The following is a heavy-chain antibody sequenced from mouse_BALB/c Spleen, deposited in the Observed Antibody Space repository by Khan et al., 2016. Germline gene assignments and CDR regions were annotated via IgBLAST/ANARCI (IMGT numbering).Heavy chain of an antibody. Sequence: QIQLVQSGPELKKPGETVKISCKASGYTFTNYGMNWVKQAPGKGLKWMGWINTYTGEPTYADDFKGRFAFSLETSASTAYLQINNLKNEDMATYFCARKYGNYYAMDYGGQGTSVTVSS. D-gene: IGHD2-10*02. CDR2: INTYTGEP. J-gene: IGHJ4*01. V-gene: IGHV9-1*02. CDR1: GYTFTNYG. CDR3: ARKYGNYYAMDY.